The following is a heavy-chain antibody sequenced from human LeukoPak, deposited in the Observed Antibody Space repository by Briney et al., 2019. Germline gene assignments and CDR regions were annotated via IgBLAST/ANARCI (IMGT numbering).Heavy chain of an antibody. Sequence: SSETLSLTCAVYGGSFSGYYWSWIRQPPGKGLEWIGEINHSGSTNYNPSLKSRVTISVDRSKNQFSLKLSSVTAADTAVYYCARRLEGDYGDLDYWFDPWGQGTLVTVSS. CDR1: GGSFSGYY. D-gene: IGHD4-17*01. CDR2: INHSGST. V-gene: IGHV4-34*01. CDR3: ARRLEGDYGDLDYWFDP. J-gene: IGHJ5*02.